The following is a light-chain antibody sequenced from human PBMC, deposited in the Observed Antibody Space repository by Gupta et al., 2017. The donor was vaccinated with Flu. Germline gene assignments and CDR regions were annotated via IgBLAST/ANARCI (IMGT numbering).Light chain of an antibody. Sequence: YVLTQPPSVSVAPGQTARITCGGANIGRKTVHWYQQKPGQAPVLVVYDDTARPSGIPERFSGSNSGNTATLTISRVEAGDGADYYCQVWDSSSDHYVFGTGTKVTVL. CDR3: QVWDSSSDHYV. CDR1: NIGRKT. CDR2: DDT. V-gene: IGLV3-21*02. J-gene: IGLJ1*01.